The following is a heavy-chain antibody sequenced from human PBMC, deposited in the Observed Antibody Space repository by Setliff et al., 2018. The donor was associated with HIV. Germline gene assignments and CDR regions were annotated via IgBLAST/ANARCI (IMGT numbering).Heavy chain of an antibody. J-gene: IGHJ2*01. D-gene: IGHD1-26*01. Sequence: TLSLTCPVSGDSITRGSYYWSWIRQPAGKGLEWIGHIYTSGKTHYSPSLKSRITISADTSKNQLSLNLSSVTAADTAVYYCARAAYSGTYLWEPATDLWGRGTLVTVSS. CDR1: GDSITRGSYY. CDR3: ARAAYSGTYLWEPATDL. CDR2: IYTSGKT. V-gene: IGHV4-61*09.